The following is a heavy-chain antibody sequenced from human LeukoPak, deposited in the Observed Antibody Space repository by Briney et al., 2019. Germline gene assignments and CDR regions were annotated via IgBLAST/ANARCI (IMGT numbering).Heavy chain of an antibody. D-gene: IGHD3-3*01. CDR3: ATRNAMDYDFWSGPTDY. Sequence: ASVKVTCKAYEYTFTSYYMHWVRQAPGQGLEWMGIINPSGASTNYAQKFQGRVTMTRDTSTSTVYMELSSLRSEDTAVYYCATRNAMDYDFWSGPTDYWGQGTLVTVSS. J-gene: IGHJ4*02. CDR2: INPSGAST. CDR1: EYTFTSYY. V-gene: IGHV1-46*01.